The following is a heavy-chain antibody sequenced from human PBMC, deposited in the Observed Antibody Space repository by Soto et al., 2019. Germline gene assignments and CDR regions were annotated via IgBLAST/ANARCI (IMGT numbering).Heavy chain of an antibody. CDR2: IYYRGST. J-gene: IGHJ6*02. V-gene: IGHV4-39*01. CDR3: GRQPGHCGSTTCFGYYSVDV. D-gene: IGHD2-2*01. CDR1: GGSISSSSYS. Sequence: QLQLQESGPRLVKPSETLSLTCSVSGGSISSSSYSWGWIRQPPGKGLECIGTIYYRGSTHYNPYLEGRVAISADTPNIQLSLRLSSVTAADTAVYYCGRQPGHCGSTTCFGYYSVDVWGQGTTVTVS.